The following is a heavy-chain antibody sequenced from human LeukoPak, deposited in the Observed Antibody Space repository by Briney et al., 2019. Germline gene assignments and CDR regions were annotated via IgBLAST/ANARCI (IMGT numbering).Heavy chain of an antibody. D-gene: IGHD3-10*01. V-gene: IGHV2-5*02. CDR3: ALRLGPNGIYGSGSWNVGYFDY. Sequence: SGPTLVNPTQTLTLTCTFSGFSLITGGVGVGWIRQPPGKALEHLALIYWDDDRRYNPSLKTRLAITKDTSKNQVVLTMTNMDPVDTATYYCALRLGPNGIYGSGSWNVGYFDYWGQGILVTVSS. CDR1: GFSLITGGVG. J-gene: IGHJ4*02. CDR2: IYWDDDR.